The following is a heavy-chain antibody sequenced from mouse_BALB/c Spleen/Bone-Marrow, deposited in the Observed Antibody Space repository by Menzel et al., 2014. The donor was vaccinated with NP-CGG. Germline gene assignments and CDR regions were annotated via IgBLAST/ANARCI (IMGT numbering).Heavy chain of an antibody. V-gene: IGHV1-82*01. CDR1: GYAFXISW. Sequence: QVQLKDSGPELVKPGASVKISCKASGYAFXISWMNWVKQRPGQGLEWIGRIYPGDGDTNYNGKFKGKATLTADKSSSTAYMQLSSLTPLDSAVYFCARTGPFGYWGQGTLVTVSA. D-gene: IGHD4-1*01. J-gene: IGHJ3*01. CDR3: ARTGPFGY. CDR2: IYPGDGDT.